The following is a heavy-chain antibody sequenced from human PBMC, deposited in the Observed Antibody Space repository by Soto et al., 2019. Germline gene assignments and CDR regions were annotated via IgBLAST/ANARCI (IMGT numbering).Heavy chain of an antibody. D-gene: IGHD6-19*01. V-gene: IGHV1-8*01. J-gene: IGHJ3*02. Sequence: QVQLVQSGAEVKRSGASVRISCKASGYTFNRHDINWVRQATGQGPEWIGWMNPNSGNTGYAQKFQGRVTMTRDSSITTAYMDVSSLTSEDTAIYYCAREGLYGSIQDNTFDIWGQGTMVSVSS. CDR1: GYTFNRHD. CDR3: AREGLYGSIQDNTFDI. CDR2: MNPNSGNT.